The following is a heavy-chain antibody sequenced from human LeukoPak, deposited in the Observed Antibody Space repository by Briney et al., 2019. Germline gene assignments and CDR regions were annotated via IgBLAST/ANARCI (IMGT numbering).Heavy chain of an antibody. J-gene: IGHJ4*02. D-gene: IGHD1-26*01. CDR3: ARENSGSYREFDY. CDR2: IYTSGST. CDR1: GGSISSYY. V-gene: IGHV4-4*07. Sequence: PSETLSLTCTVSGGSISSYYWSWIRQPAGKGLEWIGRIYTSGSTNYNASLKSRISMSVDTSKNQFSLKLSSVTAADTAVFYCARENSGSYREFDYWGQGTLVTVSS.